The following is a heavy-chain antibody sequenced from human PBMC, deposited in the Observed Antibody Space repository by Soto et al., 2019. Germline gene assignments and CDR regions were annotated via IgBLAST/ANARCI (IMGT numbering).Heavy chain of an antibody. Sequence: PGGSLRLSCAASGFTFSDYYMSWIRQAPGKGLEWVSYISSSGSVIYSADSVKGRFTISRDNAKNSLYLQMNSLRADDTAVYYCTTDSHCIGGGSCYSFLSDYWGQGTLVTVSS. CDR2: ISSSGSVI. J-gene: IGHJ4*02. CDR3: TTDSHCIGGGSCYSFLSDY. D-gene: IGHD2-15*01. V-gene: IGHV3-11*01. CDR1: GFTFSDYY.